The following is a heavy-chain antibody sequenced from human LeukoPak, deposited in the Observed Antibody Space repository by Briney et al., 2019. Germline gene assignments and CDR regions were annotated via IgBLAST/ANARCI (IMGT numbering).Heavy chain of an antibody. CDR2: ISAYNGDT. CDR3: ARDWRYFGYCYYYGMDV. Sequence: GASVKVSCKASGYTFTSYGISWVRQAPGQGLEWMGWISAYNGDTNYAQNLQGRVTLTTDTSTSTAYMELRSLGSDDTAAYYCARDWRYFGYCYYYGMDVWGQGTTVTVSS. V-gene: IGHV1-18*01. D-gene: IGHD3-9*01. J-gene: IGHJ6*02. CDR1: GYTFTSYG.